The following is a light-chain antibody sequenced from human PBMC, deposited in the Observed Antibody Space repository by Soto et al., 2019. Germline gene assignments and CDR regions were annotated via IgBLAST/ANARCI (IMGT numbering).Light chain of an antibody. J-gene: IGKJ5*01. CDR1: QGIISY. CDR2: AAS. Sequence: IQLTQSPSSLSASVGDRVTINCRASQGIISYLALYQPTPGKAPKLRIYAASTLQSGVPSRFSGSGSGTDFTLAISSLQPEDFATYYCEQVSSFPITFGQGTRLEN. CDR3: EQVSSFPIT. V-gene: IGKV1-9*01.